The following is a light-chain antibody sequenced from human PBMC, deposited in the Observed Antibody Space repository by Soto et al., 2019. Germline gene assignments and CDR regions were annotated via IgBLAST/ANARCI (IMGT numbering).Light chain of an antibody. CDR3: LQFSGYPRT. CDR2: AAS. V-gene: IGKV1-9*01. J-gene: IGKJ2*01. Sequence: DIHLTQSPSFLSASVGDRVSITCRASQGIDSYLAWYQQKSGKAPKLLISAASTLQSGVPSRFSGSGSGTAFTVTITSPHPEDLPTYYRLQFSGYPRTFGQGTKLEIK. CDR1: QGIDSY.